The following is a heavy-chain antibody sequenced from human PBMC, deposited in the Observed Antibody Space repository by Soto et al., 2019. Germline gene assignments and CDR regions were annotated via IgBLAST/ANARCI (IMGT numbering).Heavy chain of an antibody. V-gene: IGHV1-69*06. J-gene: IGHJ4*02. CDR2: IIPIFGKA. CDR3: ARDRVPVTGEPVFDY. D-gene: IGHD3-10*01. CDR1: GGTFSSYA. Sequence: SVKVSCKASGGTFSSYAISWVRQAPGQGLEWMGGIIPIFGKANYAQKFQGRVTITADKSTSTAYMELSSLRSEDTAVYYCARDRVPVTGEPVFDYWGQGTLVTVSS.